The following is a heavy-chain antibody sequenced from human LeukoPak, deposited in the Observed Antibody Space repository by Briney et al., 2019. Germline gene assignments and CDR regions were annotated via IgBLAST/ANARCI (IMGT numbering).Heavy chain of an antibody. Sequence: SETLSLTCTVSGGSISSYYWSWIRQPPGKGLEWIGRIYTSGSTNYNPSLKSRVTMSVDTSKNQFSLKLSSVTAADTAVYYCARDWGPYGDYVSAFDIWGQGTMVTVSS. J-gene: IGHJ3*02. D-gene: IGHD4-17*01. CDR1: GGSISSYY. CDR3: ARDWGPYGDYVSAFDI. V-gene: IGHV4-4*07. CDR2: IYTSGST.